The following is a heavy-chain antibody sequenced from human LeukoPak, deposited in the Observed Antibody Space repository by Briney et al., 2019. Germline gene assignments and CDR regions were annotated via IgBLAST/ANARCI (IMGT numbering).Heavy chain of an antibody. J-gene: IGHJ5*02. V-gene: IGHV3-23*01. CDR1: GFTFRSYA. D-gene: IGHD6-6*01. Sequence: PGGSLRLSCAASGFTFRSYAIYWVRQAPGKGLEWVSGISGSGGDTYFADSVKGRFTISRDHSKNTLYLQMNSLRAEDTAVYYCAKSESSISWGQGTLVTVSS. CDR2: ISGSGGDT. CDR3: AKSESSIS.